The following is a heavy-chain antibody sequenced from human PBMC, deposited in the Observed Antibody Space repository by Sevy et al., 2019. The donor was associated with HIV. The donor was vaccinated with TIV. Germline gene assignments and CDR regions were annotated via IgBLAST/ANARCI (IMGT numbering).Heavy chain of an antibody. CDR2: INSDGSST. J-gene: IGHJ4*02. Sequence: GGSLRLSCAASGFTFSSYWMHWVRQAPGKGLVWVSRINSDGSSTSYADSVKGRFTISRDNAKNTLYLQMNSLRAEDQAVYYCASIDSSGYSVDYWGQGTLVTVSS. CDR3: ASIDSSGYSVDY. CDR1: GFTFSSYW. D-gene: IGHD3-22*01. V-gene: IGHV3-74*01.